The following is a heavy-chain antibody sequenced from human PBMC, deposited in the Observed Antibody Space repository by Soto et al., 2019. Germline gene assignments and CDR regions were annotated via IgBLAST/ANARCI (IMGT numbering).Heavy chain of an antibody. CDR2: ISAYNGNT. CDR3: ASPYYYDSSGYPSYYYGMDV. Sequence: QVQLVQSGAEVKKPGASVKVSCKASGYTFTIYGISWLRQAPGQGLEWMGWISAYNGNTNYAQKLQGRVTMTTDTSTSTAYMELRSLRSDDTAVYYCASPYYYDSSGYPSYYYGMDVWGQGTTVTVSS. D-gene: IGHD3-22*01. V-gene: IGHV1-18*01. J-gene: IGHJ6*02. CDR1: GYTFTIYG.